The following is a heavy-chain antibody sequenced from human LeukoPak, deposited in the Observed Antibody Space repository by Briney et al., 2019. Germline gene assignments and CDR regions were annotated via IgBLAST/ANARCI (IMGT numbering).Heavy chain of an antibody. J-gene: IGHJ4*02. CDR2: ISGSGGST. V-gene: IGHV3-23*01. Sequence: GGSLRLSCAASGFTFSSYAMSWVRQAPGKGLEWVSAISGSGGSTYYADSVKGRFSISRDNSKNTLYLLMNSLRAEDTAVYYCAKDPQWELPSPFDHWGQGTLVTVSS. CDR1: GFTFSSYA. D-gene: IGHD1-26*01. CDR3: AKDPQWELPSPFDH.